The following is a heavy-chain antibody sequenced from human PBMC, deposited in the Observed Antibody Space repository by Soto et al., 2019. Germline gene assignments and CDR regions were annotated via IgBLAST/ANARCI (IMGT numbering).Heavy chain of an antibody. Sequence: QVQLVQSGAEEKKPGASVKVSCKASGYTFTSYVMHWVRQAPGQSLEWMGCINAVNGNTKYSHQFQGRVTITRDTSARTAYMELSSLRSEATAVYDCARSRLVPSVLWGPSSAQDNWFDPWVQETLVTVSS. J-gene: IGHJ5*02. CDR2: INAVNGNT. V-gene: IGHV1-3*05. CDR1: GYTFTSYV. D-gene: IGHD6-25*01. CDR3: ARSRLVPSVLWGPSSAQDNWFDP.